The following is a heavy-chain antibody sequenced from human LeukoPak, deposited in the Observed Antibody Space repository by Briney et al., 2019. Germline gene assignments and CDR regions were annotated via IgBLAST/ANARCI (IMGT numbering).Heavy chain of an antibody. V-gene: IGHV1-2*02. CDR2: INPNSGGT. CDR1: GYTFTDHY. Sequence: GASVKVSCKASGYTFTDHYIQWVRQAPGQGLEWMGWINPNSGGTSFAQKFRGRVTMTRDPSISTAYMELSSLRSDDTAVYYCARGGRYCSSATCYDDYWGQGTLVTVSS. CDR3: ARGGRYCSSATCYDDY. D-gene: IGHD2-2*01. J-gene: IGHJ4*02.